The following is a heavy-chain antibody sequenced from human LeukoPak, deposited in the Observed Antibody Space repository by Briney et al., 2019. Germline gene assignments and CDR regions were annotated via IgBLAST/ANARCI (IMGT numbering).Heavy chain of an antibody. V-gene: IGHV3-23*01. J-gene: IGHJ5*02. Sequence: GGTLRLSCVASGFTFSRHGMNWVRQAPGKGLEWVSGISPSGDIKYYVDSVKGRFTVPRDNYKNTLYLQINRLRDEDTAVYYCAKDDAWLQFNAWGQGTLVTVSS. CDR1: GFTFSRHG. D-gene: IGHD5-24*01. CDR3: AKDDAWLQFNA. CDR2: ISPSGDIK.